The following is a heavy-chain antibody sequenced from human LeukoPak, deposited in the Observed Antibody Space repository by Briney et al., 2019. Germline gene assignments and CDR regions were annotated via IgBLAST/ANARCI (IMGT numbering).Heavy chain of an antibody. CDR2: INHSGST. D-gene: IGHD3-3*01. CDR3: ARGGDFWSGYPVCFDP. V-gene: IGHV4-34*01. CDR1: GGSFSGYY. J-gene: IGHJ5*02. Sequence: PSETLSLTCAVYGGSFSGYYWSWIRQPPGKRLEWIGEINHSGSTNYNPSLKSRVTISVDTSKNQFSLKLSSVTAADTAVYYCARGGDFWSGYPVCFDPWGQGTLVTVSS.